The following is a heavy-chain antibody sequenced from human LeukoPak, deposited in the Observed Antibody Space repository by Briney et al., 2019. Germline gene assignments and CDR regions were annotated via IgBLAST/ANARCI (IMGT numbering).Heavy chain of an antibody. D-gene: IGHD4-17*01. V-gene: IGHV4-39*06. CDR1: GGSISSGDYY. Sequence: SETLSLTCTVSGGSISSGDYYWSWIRQPPGKGLEWIGTIHYSGKTYYNPSLKSRITISIDTSKKQFALKLSSVTAADTAVYYCARDYGDHRVDYWGQGTLVTVSS. CDR2: IHYSGKT. J-gene: IGHJ4*02. CDR3: ARDYGDHRVDY.